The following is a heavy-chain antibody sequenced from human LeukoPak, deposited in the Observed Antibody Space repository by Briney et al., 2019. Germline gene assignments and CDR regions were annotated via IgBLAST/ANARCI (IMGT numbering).Heavy chain of an antibody. Sequence: VGSLRLSCAASGFTFSSYGMHWVRQAPGKGLEWVAFIRYDGSNKYYADSVKGRFTISRDNSKNTLYLQMNSLRAEDTAVYYCANGALGGATRAFDYWGQGTLVTVSS. CDR1: GFTFSSYG. J-gene: IGHJ4*01. D-gene: IGHD1-26*01. V-gene: IGHV3-30*02. CDR2: IRYDGSNK. CDR3: ANGALGGATRAFDY.